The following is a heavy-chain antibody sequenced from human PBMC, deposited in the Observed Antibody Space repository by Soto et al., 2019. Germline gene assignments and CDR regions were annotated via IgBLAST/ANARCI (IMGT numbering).Heavy chain of an antibody. Sequence: QVQLVESGGGVVQPGRSLRLSCVASGFIFNEYGMHWVRQAPGKGLEWVAVIWYDGSNKYYADSVRGRFTFSRDNSRNTMSLHTNSLRVEDTAMYYCARWGCSGSNCNLNQRSYDLWGQGTLVTVSS. J-gene: IGHJ4*02. CDR3: ARWGCSGSNCNLNQRSYDL. D-gene: IGHD2-15*01. CDR2: IWYDGSNK. V-gene: IGHV3-33*01. CDR1: GFIFNEYG.